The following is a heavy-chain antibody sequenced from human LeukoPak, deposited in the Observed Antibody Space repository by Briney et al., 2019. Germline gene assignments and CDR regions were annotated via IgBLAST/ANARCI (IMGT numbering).Heavy chain of an antibody. CDR1: GYTFTGYY. V-gene: IGHV1-2*02. CDR2: INPNSGGT. CDR3: AREEYHCSSTSCYRSNDY. J-gene: IGHJ4*02. Sequence: ASVKVSCKASGYTFTGYYMHWVRQAPGQGLEWMGWINPNSGGTNYAQKFQGRVTMTRDTSISTAYMELSRLRSDDTAVYYCAREEYHCSSTSCYRSNDYWGQGTLVTVSP. D-gene: IGHD2-2*02.